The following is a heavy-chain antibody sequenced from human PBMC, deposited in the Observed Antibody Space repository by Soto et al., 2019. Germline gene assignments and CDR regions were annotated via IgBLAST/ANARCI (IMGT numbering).Heavy chain of an antibody. J-gene: IGHJ6*03. CDR2: IYYSGST. CDR3: ARVGAVTTLYYYYYMDV. D-gene: IGHD4-17*01. V-gene: IGHV4-59*01. CDR1: GGSISSYY. Sequence: PSETLSLTCTVSGGSISSYYWSWIRQPPGKGLEWIGYIYYSGSTNYNPSLKSRVSISVDTSKNQFSLKLSSVTAADTAVYYCARVGAVTTLYYYYYMDVWGKGTTVTVSS.